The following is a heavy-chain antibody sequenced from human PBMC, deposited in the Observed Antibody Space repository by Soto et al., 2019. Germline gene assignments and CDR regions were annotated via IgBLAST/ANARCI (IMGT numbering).Heavy chain of an antibody. CDR2: IYPGDSET. CDR3: ARLLDSWGEPHYFDS. D-gene: IGHD3-16*01. Sequence: GEALKISCQTAGYIFDSNWIGWVRQVAGKGLEWVGIIYPGDSETRYSPSFQGHVTFAVDSSFKSAYLQGRSLQASDTAMYYRARLLDSWGEPHYFDSWGQGTAVTVSS. CDR1: GYIFDSNW. J-gene: IGHJ4*02. V-gene: IGHV5-51*01.